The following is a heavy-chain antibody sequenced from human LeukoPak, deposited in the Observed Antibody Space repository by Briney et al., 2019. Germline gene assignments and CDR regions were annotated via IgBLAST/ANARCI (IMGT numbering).Heavy chain of an antibody. CDR3: AKEIVPPSGYYFDY. J-gene: IGHJ4*02. Sequence: GWSLRLSCPACGYTLRSYAMLWVGQAQGKGLEWVAVISYDGSNKYYADSVKGRFTISRDNSKNTLYLQMNSLRAEDAAVYYCAKEIVPPSGYYFDYWGQGTLVTVSS. CDR1: GYTLRSYA. D-gene: IGHD6-6*01. V-gene: IGHV3-30-3*01. CDR2: ISYDGSNK.